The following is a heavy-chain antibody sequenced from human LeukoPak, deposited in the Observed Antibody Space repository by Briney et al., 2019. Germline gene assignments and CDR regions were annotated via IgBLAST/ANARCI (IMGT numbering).Heavy chain of an antibody. V-gene: IGHV1-8*01. CDR2: MNPNSGNT. CDR3: ARGSRIAAAGTYYYYYYMDV. Sequence: ASVKVSCEASGYTFTSYDINWVRQATGQGLEWMGWMNPNSGNTGYAQKFQGRVTMTRNTSISTAYMELSSLRSEDTAVYYCARGSRIAAAGTYYYYYYMDVWGKGTTVTVSS. CDR1: GYTFTSYD. D-gene: IGHD6-13*01. J-gene: IGHJ6*03.